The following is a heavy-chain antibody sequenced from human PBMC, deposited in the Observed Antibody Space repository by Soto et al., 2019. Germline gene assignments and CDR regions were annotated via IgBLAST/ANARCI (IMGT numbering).Heavy chain of an antibody. V-gene: IGHV1-46*03. J-gene: IGHJ6*03. CDR2: INPSGGST. CDR3: ASGIAAAGTYYYYYMDV. Sequence: ASVKVSCNASGYTFTSYYMHWVRQAPGQGLEWMGIINPSGGSTSYAQKFQGRVTMTRDTSTSTVYMELSSLRSEDTAVYYCASGIAAAGTYYYYYMDVWGKGTTVTVSS. CDR1: GYTFTSYY. D-gene: IGHD6-13*01.